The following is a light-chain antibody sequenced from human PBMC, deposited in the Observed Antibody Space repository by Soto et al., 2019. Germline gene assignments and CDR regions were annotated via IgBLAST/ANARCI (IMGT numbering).Light chain of an antibody. V-gene: IGLV2-8*01. CDR2: EVN. CDR1: SSDVGGYNY. Sequence: ALTQPPSASGSPGQSVAISCTGTSSDVGGYNYVSWYQQHPGKAPKLMIYEVNKRPSGVPDRFSGSRSGNTASLTVSGLQAEDEADYYCSSYAGSSNVFGTGTKVTVL. J-gene: IGLJ1*01. CDR3: SSYAGSSNV.